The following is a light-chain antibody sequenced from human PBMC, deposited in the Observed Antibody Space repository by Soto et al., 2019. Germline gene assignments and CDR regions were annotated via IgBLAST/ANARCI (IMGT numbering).Light chain of an antibody. CDR1: RSDVGGYNY. J-gene: IGLJ1*01. CDR3: SSYAGNNNFV. Sequence: SALTQPPSASGSPGQSVTISCTGTRSDVGGYNYVSWYQQHPGKAPKLMVYEVSQRPPGVPDRFSGFKSGNTASLIVSGLQAEDEAEYYCSSYAGNNNFVFGTGTKATVL. V-gene: IGLV2-8*01. CDR2: EVS.